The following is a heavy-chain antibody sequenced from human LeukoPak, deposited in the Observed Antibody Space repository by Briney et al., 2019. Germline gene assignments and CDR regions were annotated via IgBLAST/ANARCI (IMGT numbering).Heavy chain of an antibody. D-gene: IGHD3-16*02. CDR2: ISTTGST. V-gene: IGHV4-4*07. CDR3: ARETYDYLWGNYRYSDY. Sequence: TSETLSLTCTVSGGSFSGYYWSWIRQPAGKGLEWIGHISTTGSTSYNPSLRSRGTMSIDTSKNQFSLRLSSVTAADTAVYYCARETYDYLWGNYRYSDYWGQGTLVSVSS. J-gene: IGHJ4*02. CDR1: GGSFSGYY.